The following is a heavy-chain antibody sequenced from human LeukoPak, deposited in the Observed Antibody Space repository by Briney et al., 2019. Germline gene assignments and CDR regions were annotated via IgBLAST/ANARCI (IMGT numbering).Heavy chain of an antibody. CDR1: GYTFTGYY. V-gene: IGHV1-2*02. CDR2: INPNTGGT. D-gene: IGHD6-6*01. CDR3: ARDTYSGSSENFDY. J-gene: IGHJ4*02. Sequence: GASVKVSCKASGYTFTGYYMHWVRQAPGQGLEWMGWINPNTGGTNYAQKFQGRVTMTRDTSITTAYMELSRLRSDDTAVYYCARDTYSGSSENFDYWGQGTLVTVSS.